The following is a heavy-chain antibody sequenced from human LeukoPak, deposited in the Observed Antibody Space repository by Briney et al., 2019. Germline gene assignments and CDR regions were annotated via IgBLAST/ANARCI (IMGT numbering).Heavy chain of an antibody. CDR1: GGSLSSFY. V-gene: IGHV4-59*01. Sequence: SETLSLTCTVSGGSLSSFYWSWIRQPPGKGLEWIGYFYYSGSTNYNPSLKSRVTISVDTSKNQFSLKLSSVTAADTAVYYCARDQDTATTWGAFNIWGQGTMVTVSS. CDR3: ARDQDTATTWGAFNI. J-gene: IGHJ3*02. D-gene: IGHD5-18*01. CDR2: FYYSGST.